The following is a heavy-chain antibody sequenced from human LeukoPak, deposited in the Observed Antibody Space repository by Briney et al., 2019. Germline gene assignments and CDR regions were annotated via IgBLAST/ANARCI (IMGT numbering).Heavy chain of an antibody. CDR2: ISGSGGST. V-gene: IGHV3-23*01. D-gene: IGHD2-15*01. CDR3: AVVVVAAAY. J-gene: IGHJ4*02. CDR1: GFTFSSYA. Sequence: PGGSLRLSYVASGFTFSSYAMSWVRQAPGKGLEWVSAISGSGGSTYYADSVKGRFTISRDNSKKTLYLQMNSLRAEDTAVYYCAVVVVAAAYWGQGTLVTVSS.